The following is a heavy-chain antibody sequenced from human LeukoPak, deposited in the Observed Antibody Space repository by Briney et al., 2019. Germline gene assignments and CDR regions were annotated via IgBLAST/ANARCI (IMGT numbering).Heavy chain of an antibody. D-gene: IGHD2-21*02. CDR3: ANPEYPYCGGDCYSDNWFDP. CDR1: GFTFSNYA. J-gene: IGHJ5*02. CDR2: ISGSGGGI. V-gene: IGHV3-23*01. Sequence: GGSLRLSCAASGFTFSNYAMSWVRQAPGKGLEYVSDISGSGGGIYSADSVKGRFTISRDNSKNTLYLQMNSLRAEDTAVYYCANPEYPYCGGDCYSDNWFDPWGQGTLVTVSS.